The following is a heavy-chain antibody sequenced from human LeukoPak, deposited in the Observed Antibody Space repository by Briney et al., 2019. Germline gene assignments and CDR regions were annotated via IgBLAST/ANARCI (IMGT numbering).Heavy chain of an antibody. CDR1: GFRFRSYD. CDR2: ISNSDYTI. Sequence: GGSLRLSCAASGFRFRSYDMNWVRQASGKGLEWVSYISNSDYTIYYADSVKGRFTISRDNAKNSLYLQMNSLRAEDTAVYYCARAAYSSSRPGAFDIWGQGTMVTVSS. V-gene: IGHV3-48*03. D-gene: IGHD6-6*01. J-gene: IGHJ3*02. CDR3: ARAAYSSSRPGAFDI.